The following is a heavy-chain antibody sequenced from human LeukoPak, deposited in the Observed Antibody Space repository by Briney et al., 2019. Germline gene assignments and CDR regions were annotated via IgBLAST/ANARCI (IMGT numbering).Heavy chain of an antibody. Sequence: GGSLRLSCAASGFTFSSYWMHWVRQAPGKGLVWVSRINSDGSSTSYADSVKGRFTISRDNAKNTLYLQMNSLRAEDTAVYYCAKDPLRYCSGGSCSAGAWFDYWGQGTLVTVSS. V-gene: IGHV3-74*01. J-gene: IGHJ4*02. CDR3: AKDPLRYCSGGSCSAGAWFDY. D-gene: IGHD2-15*01. CDR1: GFTFSSYW. CDR2: INSDGSST.